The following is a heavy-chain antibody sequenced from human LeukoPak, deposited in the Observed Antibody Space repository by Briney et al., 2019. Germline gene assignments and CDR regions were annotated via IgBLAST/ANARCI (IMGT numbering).Heavy chain of an antibody. V-gene: IGHV3-30*02. J-gene: IGHJ4*02. CDR2: IRYDGSNK. CDR3: ARDTVRGYSYGYGV. D-gene: IGHD5-18*01. CDR1: GFTFSSYG. Sequence: GGSLRLPCAASGFTFSSYGMHWVRQAPGKGLEWVAFIRYDGSNKYYADSVKGRFTISRDNSKNTLYLQMSSLRAEDTAVYYCARDTVRGYSYGYGVWGQGTLVPVSS.